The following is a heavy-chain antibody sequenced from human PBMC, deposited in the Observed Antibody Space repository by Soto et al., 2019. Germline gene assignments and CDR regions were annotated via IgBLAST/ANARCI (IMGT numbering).Heavy chain of an antibody. CDR1: GGSISSSIYY. CDR2: IYYSGST. J-gene: IGHJ5*02. V-gene: IGHV4-39*01. D-gene: IGHD3-3*01. Sequence: SETLSLTCTVSGGSISSSIYYWGWIRQPPGKGLEWIGSIYYSGSTYYNPSLKSRVTISVDTSKNQFSLKLSSVTAADTAVYYCARQGITIFGVVIIGHVDWFDPWGQGTLVTVSS. CDR3: ARQGITIFGVVIIGHVDWFDP.